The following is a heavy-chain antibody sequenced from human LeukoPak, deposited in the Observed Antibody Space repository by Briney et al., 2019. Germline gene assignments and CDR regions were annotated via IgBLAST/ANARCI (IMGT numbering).Heavy chain of an antibody. CDR3: AREGLGDSSGSLSGNDY. CDR1: GYTFTGYY. CDR2: INPNSGGT. D-gene: IGHD3-22*01. J-gene: IGHJ4*02. Sequence: ASVKVSCKASGYTFTGYYMHWVRQAPGQGREWMGWINPNSGGTNYAQKFQGRVTMTRDTSISTAYMELSRLRSDDTAVYYCAREGLGDSSGSLSGNDYWGQGTLVTVSS. V-gene: IGHV1-2*02.